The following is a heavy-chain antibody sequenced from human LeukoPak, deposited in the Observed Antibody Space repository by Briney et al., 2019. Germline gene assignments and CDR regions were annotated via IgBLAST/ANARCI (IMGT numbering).Heavy chain of an antibody. D-gene: IGHD6-19*01. CDR3: ARVAVAGKKIDP. CDR1: GYTFTSYY. J-gene: IGHJ5*02. Sequence: ASVKVSCKASGYTFTSYYMHWVRQAPGQGLEWMGIINPSGGSTSDAQKFQGRVTMTRDTSTSTVYMELSSLRSEDTAVYYCARVAVAGKKIDPWGQGTLVTVSS. V-gene: IGHV1-46*01. CDR2: INPSGGST.